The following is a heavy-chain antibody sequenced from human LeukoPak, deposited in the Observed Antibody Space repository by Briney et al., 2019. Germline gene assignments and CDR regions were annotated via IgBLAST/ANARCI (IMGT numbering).Heavy chain of an antibody. D-gene: IGHD6-19*01. CDR3: ARVGYSSGWYGWFDP. J-gene: IGHJ5*02. CDR1: GYTFTGYY. CDR2: INPNSGGT. Sequence: ASVKVSCKASGYTFTGYYMHWVRQAPGQGLEWMGWINPNSGGTNYAQKFQGRVTMTRDTSISTAYMELSRLRSDDTAVYYCARVGYSSGWYGWFDPWGQGTLVTVSS. V-gene: IGHV1-2*02.